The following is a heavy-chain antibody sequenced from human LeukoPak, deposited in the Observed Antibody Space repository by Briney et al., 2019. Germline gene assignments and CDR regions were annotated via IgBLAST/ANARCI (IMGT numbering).Heavy chain of an antibody. CDR3: AKEGPAATMGSRFDP. J-gene: IGHJ5*02. D-gene: IGHD2-2*01. V-gene: IGHV3-48*03. Sequence: GGSLRLSCAASGFTFSSYEMNWVRQAPGKGLWWGSYISSSGSTIYYADSVKGRFTISRDNAKNSLYLPMNSLRAEDTAVYYCAKEGPAATMGSRFDPWGQGTLVTVSS. CDR2: ISSSGSTI. CDR1: GFTFSSYE.